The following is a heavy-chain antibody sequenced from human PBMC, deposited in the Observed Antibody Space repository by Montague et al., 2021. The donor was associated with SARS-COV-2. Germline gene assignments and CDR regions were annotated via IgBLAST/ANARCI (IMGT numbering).Heavy chain of an antibody. V-gene: IGHV3-21*01. J-gene: IGHJ4*02. CDR1: GFTFSIYT. Sequence: LSLSCAASGFTFSIYTMTWVRQAPGKGLEWVSSISISSTNYIYYAASVKGRFAISRDNAKNSLFLQMNSLRTDDTAVYHCARDMQQSLEGPFDSWGQGTLVTVSS. D-gene: IGHD6-19*01. CDR3: ARDMQQSLEGPFDS. CDR2: ISISSTNYI.